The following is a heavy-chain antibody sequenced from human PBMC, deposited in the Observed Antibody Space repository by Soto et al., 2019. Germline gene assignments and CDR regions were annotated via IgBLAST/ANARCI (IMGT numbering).Heavy chain of an antibody. J-gene: IGHJ5*02. CDR2: INPHGGST. CDR1: GDTFTSYY. D-gene: IGHD3-3*01. CDR3: ARSSGGNFGIIIEGSNWFDP. V-gene: IGHV1-46*01. Sequence: RASVKVSCKAPGDTFTSYYLNWVRQAPGQGLELMGVINPHGGSTKYAQKFQGRITMTRDTSRSTVYMELSSLRSDDTAIYYCARSSGGNFGIIIEGSNWFDPWGQGTLVTDS.